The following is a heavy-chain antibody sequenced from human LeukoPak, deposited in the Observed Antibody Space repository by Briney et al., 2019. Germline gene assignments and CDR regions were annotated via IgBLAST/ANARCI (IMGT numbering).Heavy chain of an antibody. J-gene: IGHJ2*01. CDR3: ARDSRLGELSLYDHFYYFDL. CDR2: INHSGST. Sequence: PSETLSLTCAVYGGPFSGYYWSWIRQPPGKGLEWIGEINHSGSTNYNPSLKSRVTISVDTSKNQFSLKLSSVTAADTAVYYCARDSRLGELSLYDHFYYFDLWGRGTLVTVSS. V-gene: IGHV4-34*01. CDR1: GGPFSGYY. D-gene: IGHD3-16*02.